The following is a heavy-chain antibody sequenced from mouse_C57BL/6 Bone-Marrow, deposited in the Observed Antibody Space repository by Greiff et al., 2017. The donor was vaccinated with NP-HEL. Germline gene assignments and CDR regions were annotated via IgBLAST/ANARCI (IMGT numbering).Heavy chain of an antibody. D-gene: IGHD2-5*01. CDR2: IRNRANNHAT. V-gene: IGHV6-6*01. CDR3: TSLWELYSNYDY. J-gene: IGHJ2*01. CDR1: GFTFSDAW. Sequence: EVMLVESGGGLVQPGGSMKLSCAASGFTFSDAWMDWVRQSPEKGLEWVAEIRNRANNHATYYAVSVKGRFTISRDDSKSSVYLQMNSRRAEDTGIDYCTSLWELYSNYDYWGQGTTLTVSS.